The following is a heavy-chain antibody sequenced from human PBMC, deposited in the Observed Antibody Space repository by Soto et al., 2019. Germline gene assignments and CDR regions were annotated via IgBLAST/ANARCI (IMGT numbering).Heavy chain of an antibody. CDR3: ARDRDFWSGKGGSAYYYSGMDV. J-gene: IGHJ6*02. CDR2: ISVSGDRT. CDR1: GFTFTIYA. V-gene: IGHV3-23*01. Sequence: GGSLRLSCAASGFTFTIYAMCWVRQAPGKGLEWVSSISVSGDRTFYADSVKGRFTISRDNSRNTLHLQMNSLRAEDTAVYYCARDRDFWSGKGGSAYYYSGMDVWGQGTTVTVSS. D-gene: IGHD3-3*01.